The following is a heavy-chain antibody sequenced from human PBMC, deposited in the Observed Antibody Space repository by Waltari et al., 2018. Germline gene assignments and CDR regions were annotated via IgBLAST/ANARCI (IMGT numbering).Heavy chain of an antibody. CDR3: ARVVQDNSGPPFDY. J-gene: IGHJ4*02. D-gene: IGHD3-22*01. CDR1: GGSISSGGSY. Sequence: QLQLQESGPGLVKPSETLSLTCTVSGGSISSGGSYWGWIRQPPGKGLEWIGSIYYSGRTFYNPSLKSRVTISVDTSKSQFSLKLSSLTAADTAMYYCARVVQDNSGPPFDYWGPGTLVTVSS. V-gene: IGHV4-39*07. CDR2: IYYSGRT.